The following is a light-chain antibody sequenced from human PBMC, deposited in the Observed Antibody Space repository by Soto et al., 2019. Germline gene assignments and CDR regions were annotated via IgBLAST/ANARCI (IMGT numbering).Light chain of an antibody. Sequence: VLTQSPGTLSLSPGEGATLSCRASQRVASDLAWYLQKPGQPPRLLIYDASIRATGIPDRISGSGSERDFTLTISRLEPEDAAVYYCQQFLNSPRTFGQGTKLEIK. CDR2: DAS. CDR3: QQFLNSPRT. J-gene: IGKJ1*01. V-gene: IGKV3-20*01. CDR1: QRVASD.